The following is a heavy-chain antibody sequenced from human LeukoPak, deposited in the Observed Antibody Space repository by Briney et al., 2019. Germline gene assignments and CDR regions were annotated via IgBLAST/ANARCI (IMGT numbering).Heavy chain of an antibody. D-gene: IGHD3-10*01. Sequence: GSSVKVSCKASGGTFTSYAISWVRQAPGQGLEWMGRIIPIFGTANYAQKFQGRVTITTDASKSTAYMELSSLRSKDTAVYYCAGDAGHPLVRGVGFDYWGQGTLVTVSS. CDR2: IIPIFGTA. J-gene: IGHJ4*02. V-gene: IGHV1-69*05. CDR3: AGDAGHPLVRGVGFDY. CDR1: GGTFTSYA.